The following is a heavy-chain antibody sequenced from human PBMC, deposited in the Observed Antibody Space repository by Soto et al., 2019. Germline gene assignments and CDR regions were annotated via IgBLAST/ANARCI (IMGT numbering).Heavy chain of an antibody. CDR2: IIPIFGTA. V-gene: IGHV1-69*01. CDR3: ARERPHANYYDSSGYLDY. Sequence: GLEWMGGIIPIFGTANYAQKFQGRVTITADESTSTAYMELSSLRSEDTAVYYCARERPHANYYDSSGYLDYWGQGTLVTVSS. J-gene: IGHJ4*02. D-gene: IGHD3-22*01.